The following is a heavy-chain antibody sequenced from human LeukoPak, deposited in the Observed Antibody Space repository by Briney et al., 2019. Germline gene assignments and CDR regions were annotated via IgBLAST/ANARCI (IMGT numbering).Heavy chain of an antibody. Sequence: GVSLRLSCAASGFTFSSYEMNWVRQAPGKGLEWVSYISSSGSTIYYADSVKGRFTISRDNAKNSLYLQMNSLRAEDTAVYYCARGYDSSGYYPSYYFDYWGQGTLVTVSS. CDR3: ARGYDSSGYYPSYYFDY. CDR2: ISSSGSTI. V-gene: IGHV3-48*03. J-gene: IGHJ4*02. CDR1: GFTFSSYE. D-gene: IGHD3-22*01.